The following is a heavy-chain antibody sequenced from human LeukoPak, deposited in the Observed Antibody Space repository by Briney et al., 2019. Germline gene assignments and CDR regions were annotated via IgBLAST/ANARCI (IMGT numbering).Heavy chain of an antibody. D-gene: IGHD5-24*01. J-gene: IGHJ4*02. CDR1: GFTFSSYG. V-gene: IGHV3-33*01. CDR2: IWYDGSNK. CDR3: AASRADNSRSWPHDY. Sequence: GGSLRLPCAASGFTFSSYGMHWVRQAPGKGLEWVAVIWYDGSNKYYADSVKGRFTISRDNSKNTLYLQMNSLRAEDTAVYYCAASRADNSRSWPHDYWGQGTLVTVSS.